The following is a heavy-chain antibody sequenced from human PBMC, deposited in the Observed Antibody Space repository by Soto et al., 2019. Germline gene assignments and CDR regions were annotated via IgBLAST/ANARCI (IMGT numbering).Heavy chain of an antibody. Sequence: SETLSLTCAVCGGSFSGYYWSWIRQPPGKGLEWIGEINHSGSTNYNPSLKSRDTISVDTSKNQFSLKLSSVTAADTAVYYCARGHGSGWTLNNWFDPWGQGTLVTVSS. CDR1: GGSFSGYY. CDR2: INHSGST. CDR3: ARGHGSGWTLNNWFDP. D-gene: IGHD6-19*01. V-gene: IGHV4-34*01. J-gene: IGHJ5*02.